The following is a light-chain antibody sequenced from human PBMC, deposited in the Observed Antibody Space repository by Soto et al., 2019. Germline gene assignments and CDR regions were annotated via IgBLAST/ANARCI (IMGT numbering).Light chain of an antibody. V-gene: IGLV1-44*01. J-gene: IGLJ1*01. CDR2: SNY. CDR3: AAWDDSLNGSV. CDR1: SSNIESNT. Sequence: QSVLTQPPSASGTPGQRVTISCSGSSSNIESNTVNWYQQLPGTAPKLLIYSNYDRPSGVPDRFSGSTSGTSASLAIRGLQSEDEADYYCAAWDDSLNGSVFGGGTKLTVL.